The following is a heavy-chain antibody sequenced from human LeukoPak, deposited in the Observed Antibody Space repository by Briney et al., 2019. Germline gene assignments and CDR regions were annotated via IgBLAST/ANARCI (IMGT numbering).Heavy chain of an antibody. J-gene: IGHJ4*02. D-gene: IGHD1-1*01. CDR1: GFTFTYYW. CDR3: ARSRDGIQLGFDY. CDR2: INQDDTQK. Sequence: PGGSLRLSCAASGFTFTYYWMSWVRQAPGKGLEWVANINQDDTQKYYVDSVKGRFAISKDNAKNSLYLQMNSLRVEDTAVYYCARSRDGIQLGFDYWGQGTLVTVSS. V-gene: IGHV3-7*01.